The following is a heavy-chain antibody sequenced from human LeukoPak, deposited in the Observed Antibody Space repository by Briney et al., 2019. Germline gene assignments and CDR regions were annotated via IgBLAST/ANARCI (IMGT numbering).Heavy chain of an antibody. J-gene: IGHJ4*02. D-gene: IGHD5-12*01. V-gene: IGHV1-69*05. Sequence: GASVKVSCKASGGTFSSYAISWVRQAPGQGLEWMGGIIPIFGTANYAQKFQGRVTITTDESTSTAYMELSSLRSEDTAVYYCAKDIQTWPRFPDYWGQGTLVTASS. CDR3: AKDIQTWPRFPDY. CDR1: GGTFSSYA. CDR2: IIPIFGTA.